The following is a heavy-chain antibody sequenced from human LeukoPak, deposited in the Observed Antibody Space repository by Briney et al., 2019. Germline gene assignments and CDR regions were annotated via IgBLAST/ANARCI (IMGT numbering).Heavy chain of an antibody. D-gene: IGHD2-2*01. CDR2: ISGSGGST. J-gene: IGHJ4*02. CDR3: AKDLGYCSSTSCFWSFDY. Sequence: GGSLRLSCAASGFTFSSHAMSWVRQAPGKGLEWVSAISGSGGSTYYGDYVKGRFTISRDNCKNTLYVQMNSLRAEDTAVYYCAKDLGYCSSTSCFWSFDYWGQGTLVTVSS. V-gene: IGHV3-23*01. CDR1: GFTFSSHA.